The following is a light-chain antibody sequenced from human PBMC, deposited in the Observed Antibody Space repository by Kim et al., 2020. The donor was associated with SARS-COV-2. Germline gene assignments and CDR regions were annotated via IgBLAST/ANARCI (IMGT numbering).Light chain of an antibody. CDR3: QQRSNWPLT. V-gene: IGKV3-11*01. Sequence: LSPGERATLSCRSSQSISAYLAWYQVRPGQAPRLLIYDASNRATGIPARFSGSGSGTDFTLTISSLEPGDFAIYYCQQRSNWPLTFGGGTKVYIK. CDR1: QSISAY. J-gene: IGKJ4*01. CDR2: DAS.